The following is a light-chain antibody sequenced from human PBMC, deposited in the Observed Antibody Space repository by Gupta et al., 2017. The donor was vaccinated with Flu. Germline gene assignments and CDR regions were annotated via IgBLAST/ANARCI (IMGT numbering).Light chain of an antibody. Sequence: QSVLTQPPSASGTPGQRVTISCSGSSSNIGSNTVTWYQQLPGTAPKPLIYFTNQRPSGGPDGLAGSKSGTAASLAIGGLQAEDEADYYCAAWDDSLNGVVFGGGTKLTVL. V-gene: IGLV1-44*01. CDR3: AAWDDSLNGVV. CDR1: SSNIGSNT. J-gene: IGLJ2*01. CDR2: FTN.